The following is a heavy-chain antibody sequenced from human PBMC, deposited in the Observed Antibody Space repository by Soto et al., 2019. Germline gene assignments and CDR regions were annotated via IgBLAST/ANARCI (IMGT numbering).Heavy chain of an antibody. CDR2: INSDGSTT. V-gene: IGHV3-74*01. D-gene: IGHD5-12*01. CDR1: GFTFSTYW. Sequence: EVQLVESGGGLVQPGGSLRLSCAASGFTFSTYWMHWVRQVPGKGLVWVSRINSDGSTTSYADSVKGRFTISRDNAKNTLCLQMNSLRAEDTDVYYCAGGVATLLAWGQGTLVTVCS. J-gene: IGHJ5*02. CDR3: AGGVATLLA.